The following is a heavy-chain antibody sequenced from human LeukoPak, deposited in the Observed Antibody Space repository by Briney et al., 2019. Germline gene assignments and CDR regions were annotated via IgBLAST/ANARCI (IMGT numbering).Heavy chain of an antibody. CDR2: ISAYNGNT. CDR1: GHTFTSYG. Sequence: ASVKVSCKASGHTFTSYGISWVRQAPGQGLEWMGWISAYNGNTNYAQKLQGRVTMTTDTSTSTAYMELRSLRSDDTAVYYCASGPEGWELLSYWGQGTLVTVSS. V-gene: IGHV1-18*01. CDR3: ASGPEGWELLSY. D-gene: IGHD1-26*01. J-gene: IGHJ4*02.